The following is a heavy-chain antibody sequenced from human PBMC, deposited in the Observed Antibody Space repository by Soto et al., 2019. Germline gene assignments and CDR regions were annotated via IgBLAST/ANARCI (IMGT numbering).Heavy chain of an antibody. V-gene: IGHV4-59*01. J-gene: IGHJ4*02. Sequence: SQTLSLTCTVSGGSISSYYWSCIRQPPGKGLEWIGCIYSRGSSNYNPSLKSRVTISVDTPKNQFSLKLSSVTAADTAVYYCASSRSWNYRQLDYWAQGTLVTVSS. D-gene: IGHD1-7*01. CDR3: ASSRSWNYRQLDY. CDR2: IYSRGSS. CDR1: GGSISSYY.